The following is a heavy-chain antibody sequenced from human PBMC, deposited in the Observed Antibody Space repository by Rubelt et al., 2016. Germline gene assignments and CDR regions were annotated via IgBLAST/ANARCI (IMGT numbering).Heavy chain of an antibody. D-gene: IGHD6-13*01. V-gene: IGHV1-18*01. J-gene: IGHJ5*02. Sequence: NYAQKLQGRVTMTTDTSTSTAYMELRSLRSDDTAVYYCARDIAAAGRFDPWGQGTLVTVSS. CDR3: ARDIAAAGRFDP.